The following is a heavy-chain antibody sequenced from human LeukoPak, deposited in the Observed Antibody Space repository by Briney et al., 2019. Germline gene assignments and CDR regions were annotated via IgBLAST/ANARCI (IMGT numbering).Heavy chain of an antibody. D-gene: IGHD3-22*01. V-gene: IGHV4-39*07. CDR1: GGSISSSSYY. Sequence: PSETLSLTCTVSGGSISSSSYYWGWIRQPPGKGLEWIGSIYYSGSTYYNPSLKSRVTISVDTSKNQFSLKLSSVTAADTAVYYCARLSYYYDSTLDALDIWGQGTMVTVSS. CDR3: ARLSYYYDSTLDALDI. CDR2: IYYSGST. J-gene: IGHJ3*02.